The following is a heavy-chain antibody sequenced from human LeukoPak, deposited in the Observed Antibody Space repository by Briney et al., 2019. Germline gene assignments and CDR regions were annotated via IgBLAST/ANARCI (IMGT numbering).Heavy chain of an antibody. CDR2: MNTTGST. CDR3: ARDWDY. Sequence: SETLSLTCTVSGDSISIGSWYWSWIRQPAGKGLEWIGHMNTTGSTKYNPSLKSRVTISVDTSNNQFSLKLSSVTAADTAVYYCARDWDYWGQGTLVTVSS. V-gene: IGHV4-61*09. CDR1: GDSISIGSWY. J-gene: IGHJ4*02.